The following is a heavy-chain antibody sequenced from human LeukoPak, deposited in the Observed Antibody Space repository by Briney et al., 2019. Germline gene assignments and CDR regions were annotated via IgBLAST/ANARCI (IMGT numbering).Heavy chain of an antibody. CDR1: GGSISSYY. V-gene: IGHV4-4*09. J-gene: IGHJ6*03. D-gene: IGHD2-2*01. CDR3: ARHTTLGYCSSTSCPSYMDV. Sequence: SETLSLTCTVSGGSISSYYWSWIRQPPGKGLEWIGYIYTSGSTNYNPSLKSRVTISVDTSKNQFSLKLSSVTAADTAVYYCARHTTLGYCSSTSCPSYMDVWGKGTTVTVSS. CDR2: IYTSGST.